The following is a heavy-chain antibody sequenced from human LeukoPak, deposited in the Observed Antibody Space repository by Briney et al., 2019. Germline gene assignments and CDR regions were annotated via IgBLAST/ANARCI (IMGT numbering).Heavy chain of an antibody. D-gene: IGHD6-19*01. CDR2: IGGSGSGYST. CDR3: AKEQWLGKMNHFDY. CDR1: GFTFSIYA. J-gene: IGHJ4*02. Sequence: GGSLRLSCAASGFTFSIYAMSWVRQAPGKGLEWVSSIGGSGSGYSTYYADSVKGRFTISRDTSKNTLYLQMNSLRAEDTAVYYCAKEQWLGKMNHFDYWGQGTLVTVSS. V-gene: IGHV3-23*01.